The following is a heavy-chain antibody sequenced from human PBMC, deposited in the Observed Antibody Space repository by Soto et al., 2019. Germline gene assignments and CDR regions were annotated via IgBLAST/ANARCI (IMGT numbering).Heavy chain of an antibody. CDR1: GGSISSSHW. D-gene: IGHD3-16*01. Sequence: QVQLQESGPGLVKPSGTLSLSCAVSGGSISSSHWWTWVRQPPGKGLEWIGEIYHSGSTNYNPSPKSRVTISVATSRNQFSLNLSSVTPADTAVYYCARSGGGEDYWGQGILVTVSS. CDR3: ARSGGGEDY. V-gene: IGHV4-4*02. CDR2: IYHSGST. J-gene: IGHJ4*02.